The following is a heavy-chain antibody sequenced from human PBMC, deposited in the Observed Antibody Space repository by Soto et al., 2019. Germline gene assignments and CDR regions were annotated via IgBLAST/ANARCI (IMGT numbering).Heavy chain of an antibody. CDR1: GFTFSSYA. D-gene: IGHD6-19*01. V-gene: IGHV3-23*01. Sequence: EVQLLESGGGLVQPGGSLRLSCAASGFTFSSYAMSWVRQAPGKGLDWVSNISGSGGSTYYADSVKGRFTIPRDNSKNTRHLQMNSLRVEDTAVYYCAKRGRGAVAFDYWGQGTLVTVSS. CDR3: AKRGRGAVAFDY. CDR2: ISGSGGST. J-gene: IGHJ4*02.